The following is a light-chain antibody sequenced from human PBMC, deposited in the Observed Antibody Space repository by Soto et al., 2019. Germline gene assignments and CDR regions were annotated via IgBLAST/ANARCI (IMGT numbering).Light chain of an antibody. J-gene: IGLJ1*01. CDR2: SSN. CDR3: NSYSRGTTLRV. V-gene: IGLV1-44*01. Sequence: QSVLTQPPSASGTPGQRVTISCSGGSSNIGSYTVNWYQQFPGTAPKVLIYSSNLRPSGVPDRFSGSKSGTSASLAISGLQSEDEAEYYCNSYSRGTTLRVFGTGTKLTVL. CDR1: SSNIGSYT.